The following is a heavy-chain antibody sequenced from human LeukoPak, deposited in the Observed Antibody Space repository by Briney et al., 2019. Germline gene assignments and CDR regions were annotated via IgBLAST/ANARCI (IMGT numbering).Heavy chain of an antibody. CDR1: VYTFTSYD. D-gene: IGHD3-10*01. CDR3: ARGLTYYYGSGSYRHFDY. V-gene: IGHV1-8*01. J-gene: IGHJ4*02. CDR2: MNPNSGNT. Sequence: GASVKVSCKASVYTFTSYDINWVRQATGQGLEWMGWMNPNSGNTGYAQKFQGRVTMTRNTSISTAYMELSSLRSEDTAVYYCARGLTYYYGSGSYRHFDYWGQGTLVTVSS.